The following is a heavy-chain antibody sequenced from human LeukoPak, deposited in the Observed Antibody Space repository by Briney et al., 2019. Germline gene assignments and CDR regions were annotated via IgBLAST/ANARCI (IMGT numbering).Heavy chain of an antibody. J-gene: IGHJ2*01. CDR3: ARAPLAYCGGDCYFGDWYFDL. D-gene: IGHD2-21*01. CDR2: IYYSGST. V-gene: IGHV4-39*01. Sequence: SETLSLTCTVSGGSISSSSYYWGWIRQPPGKGLEWIGSIYYSGSTYYNPSLKSRVTISVDTSKNQFSLKLSSVTAADTAVYYCARAPLAYCGGDCYFGDWYFDLWGRGTLVTVSS. CDR1: GGSISSSSYY.